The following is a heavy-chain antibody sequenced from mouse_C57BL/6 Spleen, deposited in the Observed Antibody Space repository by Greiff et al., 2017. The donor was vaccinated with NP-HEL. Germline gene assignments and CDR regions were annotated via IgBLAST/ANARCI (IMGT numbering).Heavy chain of an antibody. D-gene: IGHD2-3*01. CDR1: GYTFTSYW. CDR3: AREGVYDGYYVRFAY. V-gene: IGHV1-52*01. Sequence: VQLQQPGAELVRPGSSVKLSCKASGYTFTSYWMHWVKQRPIQGLEWIGNIDPSDSETHYNQKFKDKATLTVDKSSSTAYMQLSSLTSEDSAVYYCAREGVYDGYYVRFAYWGQGTLVTVSA. J-gene: IGHJ3*01. CDR2: IDPSDSET.